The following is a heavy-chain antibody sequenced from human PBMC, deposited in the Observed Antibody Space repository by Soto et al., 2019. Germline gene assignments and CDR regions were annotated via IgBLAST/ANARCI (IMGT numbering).Heavy chain of an antibody. CDR1: GGSISSYY. D-gene: IGHD3-22*01. Sequence: PSETLSLTCTVSGGSISSYYWNWIRQPPGKTLEWIGHIYYSGFTKYNPSLRSRLTISVDTSRNQFSLKLNSLTPADTAVYYCAGGYYYDSSGYSPDFEYWGQGALVTVSS. CDR2: IYYSGFT. V-gene: IGHV4-59*01. J-gene: IGHJ4*02. CDR3: AGGYYYDSSGYSPDFEY.